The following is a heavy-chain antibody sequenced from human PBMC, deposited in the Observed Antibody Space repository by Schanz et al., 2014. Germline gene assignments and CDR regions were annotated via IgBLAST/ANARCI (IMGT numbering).Heavy chain of an antibody. Sequence: EVQLVESGGGLVKPGDSLRLSCAASGFTFSSYTMKWVRQAPGKGLEWVSSISSTSTYLYYADSVKGRFTISRDSARNSLYLQMSSLRAEDTAVYYCARDPNSVNEIDYGGQGTLVTVSS. CDR3: ARDPNSVNEIDY. CDR1: GFTFSSYT. V-gene: IGHV3-21*04. CDR2: ISSTSTYL. J-gene: IGHJ4*02. D-gene: IGHD5-12*01.